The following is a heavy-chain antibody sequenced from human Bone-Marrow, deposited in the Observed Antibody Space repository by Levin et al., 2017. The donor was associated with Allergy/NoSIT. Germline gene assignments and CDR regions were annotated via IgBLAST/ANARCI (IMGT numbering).Heavy chain of an antibody. J-gene: IGHJ6*02. V-gene: IGHV3-30*04. Sequence: PGGSLRLSCAASGFTFSSYAMHWVRQAPGKGLEWVAVISYDGSNKYYADSVKGRFTISRDNSKNTLYLQMNSLRAEDTAVYYCARDHLRPGSITMIVVVITTGVALRLGTEGMDVWGQGTTVTVSS. CDR3: ARDHLRPGSITMIVVVITTGVALRLGTEGMDV. CDR1: GFTFSSYA. D-gene: IGHD3-22*01. CDR2: ISYDGSNK.